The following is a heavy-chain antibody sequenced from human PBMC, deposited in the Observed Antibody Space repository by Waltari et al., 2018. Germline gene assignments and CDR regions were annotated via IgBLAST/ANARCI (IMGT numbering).Heavy chain of an antibody. V-gene: IGHV4-59*08. CDR2: VYSSGNT. J-gene: IGHJ4*02. Sequence: QVQLHESGPGLVKPSETLSLTCTVSGGSMLDYYWTWIRQSPGKGLEWIGYVYSSGNTNYNPTLRSRVTISVDTSKNQFSLKPTSVTAADTAVYYCARLSAGTIGNWGQGTLVTVSS. CDR3: ARLSAGTIGN. CDR1: GGSMLDYY. D-gene: IGHD3-9*01.